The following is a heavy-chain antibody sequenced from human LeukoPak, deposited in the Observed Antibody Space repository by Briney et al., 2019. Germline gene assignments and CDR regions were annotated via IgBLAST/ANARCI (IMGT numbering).Heavy chain of an antibody. V-gene: IGHV1-3*01. CDR2: INGDNGNT. J-gene: IGHJ4*02. Sequence: ASVKVSCKTSGYTFSSYAMHWVRQAPRQRLEWMGCINGDNGNTQYSQKFQGRVTMTRDTSTSTVYMELSSLRSEDTAVYYCARDVSQGSGSYRNQAFDYWGQGTLVTVSS. CDR3: ARDVSQGSGSYRNQAFDY. CDR1: GYTFSSYA. D-gene: IGHD3-10*01.